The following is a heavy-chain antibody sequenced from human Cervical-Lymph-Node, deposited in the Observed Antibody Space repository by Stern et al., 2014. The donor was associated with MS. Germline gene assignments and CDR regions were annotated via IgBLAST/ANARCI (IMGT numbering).Heavy chain of an antibody. V-gene: IGHV1-69*01. CDR1: GVTFSTYA. CDR2: IIPIFGTA. J-gene: IGHJ6*02. Sequence: QVQLQQSGAEVKKPGSSVKVSCKASGVTFSTYAISWVRQAPGQGLEWMGGIIPIFGTANYAQKFQGRVTIIADESTSTVYMELSSLRSEDAAVYYCARKLCSGGSCYFYGMDVWGQGTTVTVSS. D-gene: IGHD2-15*01. CDR3: ARKLCSGGSCYFYGMDV.